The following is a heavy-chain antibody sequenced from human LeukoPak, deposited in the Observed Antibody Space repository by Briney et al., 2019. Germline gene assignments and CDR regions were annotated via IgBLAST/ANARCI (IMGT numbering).Heavy chain of an antibody. V-gene: IGHV4-4*02. CDR3: VFYKQTAAYDILTGSGYYGMDV. D-gene: IGHD3-9*01. J-gene: IGHJ6*04. Sequence: PSETLSLTCAFSGGSISSSNWWSWVRQPPGKGLEWIGEIYHSGSTNYNPSLNSRVTISVDKSKNQFSLKLSSVTAADTAVYYCVFYKQTAAYDILTGSGYYGMDVWGKGTTVTVSS. CDR2: IYHSGST. CDR1: GGSISSSNW.